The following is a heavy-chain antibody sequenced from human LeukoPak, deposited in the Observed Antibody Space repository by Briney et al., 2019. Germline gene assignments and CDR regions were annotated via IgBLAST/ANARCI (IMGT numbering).Heavy chain of an antibody. CDR2: INSDASTT. V-gene: IGHV3-74*01. CDR3: AKARAGDITAAFNY. CDR1: GFTFSSYW. D-gene: IGHD6-13*01. Sequence: GGSLRLSCAASGFTFSSYWMHWVRQAPGKGLVWVSRINSDASTTSYADSVKGRFTISRDNSENTLNLQMNSLRAEDTAIYYCAKARAGDITAAFNYWGQGTLVTVSS. J-gene: IGHJ4*02.